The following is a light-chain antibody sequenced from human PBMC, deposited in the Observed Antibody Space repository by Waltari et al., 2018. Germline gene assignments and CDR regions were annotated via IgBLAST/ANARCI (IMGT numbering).Light chain of an antibody. J-gene: IGKJ4*01. CDR3: MQALQTPLT. CDR1: QSPLHSNGYNY. Sequence: DIVMTQSPLSLPVTPGEPASIPCRPSQSPLHSNGYNYLDWYLQKPGQSPQLLIYLGSNRASGVPDRFSGSGSGTDFTLKISRVEAEDVGVYYCMQALQTPLTFGGGTKVEIK. CDR2: LGS. V-gene: IGKV2-28*01.